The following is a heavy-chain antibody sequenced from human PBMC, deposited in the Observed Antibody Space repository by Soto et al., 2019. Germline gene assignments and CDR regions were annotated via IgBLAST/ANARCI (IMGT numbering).Heavy chain of an antibody. V-gene: IGHV3-23*04. D-gene: IGHD2-2*01. Sequence: EVQLVESGGGLVKPGGSLRLSCAASGFTFRSYAMTWVRQAPGKGLEWVSGVSGSGTSTSYADSVKGRFTISRDNSKNTLYMQMDSLRAEDTAVYYCAKGRLGVVPGGFDPWGQGTLVTVSS. J-gene: IGHJ5*02. CDR1: GFTFRSYA. CDR2: VSGSGTST. CDR3: AKGRLGVVPGGFDP.